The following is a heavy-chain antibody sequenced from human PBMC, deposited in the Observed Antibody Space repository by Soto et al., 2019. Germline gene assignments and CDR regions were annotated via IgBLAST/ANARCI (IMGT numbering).Heavy chain of an antibody. CDR1: GFTVSSNY. J-gene: IGHJ4*02. Sequence: PGGSLRLSCAASGFTVSSNYMSWVRQAPGKGLEWVSVIYSGGSTYYADSVKGRFTISRDNSKNTLYLQMNSLRAEDTAVYYCASPYYYDSSGYYGRFDYWGQGTLVTVSS. CDR2: IYSGGST. D-gene: IGHD3-22*01. CDR3: ASPYYYDSSGYYGRFDY. V-gene: IGHV3-66*01.